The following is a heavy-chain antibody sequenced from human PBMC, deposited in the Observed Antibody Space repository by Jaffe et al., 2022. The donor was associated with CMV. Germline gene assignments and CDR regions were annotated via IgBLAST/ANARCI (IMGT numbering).Heavy chain of an antibody. CDR1: GGSISSSSYY. CDR3: ARVWFGELSPTFDY. J-gene: IGHJ4*02. D-gene: IGHD3-10*01. Sequence: QLQLQESGPGLVKPSETLSLTCTVSGGSISSSSYYWGWIRQPPGKGLEWIGSIYYSGSTYYNPSLKSRVTISVDTSKNQFSLKLSSVTAADTAVYYCARVWFGELSPTFDYWGQGTLVTVSS. CDR2: IYYSGST. V-gene: IGHV4-39*01.